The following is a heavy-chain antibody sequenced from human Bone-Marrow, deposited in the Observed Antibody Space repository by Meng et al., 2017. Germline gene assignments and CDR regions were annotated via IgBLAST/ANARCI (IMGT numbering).Heavy chain of an antibody. J-gene: IGHJ4*02. CDR1: GFTFDDYA. CDR3: AKDYRGSCNSISCSLYYFDY. Sequence: GGSLRLSCAASGFTFDDYAMHWVRQAPGKGLEWVSGISWNSGSIGYADSVKGRFTISRDNAKNSLYLQMNSLRAEDTALYYCAKDYRGSCNSISCSLYYFDYWGRGTLVTVSS. D-gene: IGHD2-2*01. V-gene: IGHV3-9*01. CDR2: ISWNSGSI.